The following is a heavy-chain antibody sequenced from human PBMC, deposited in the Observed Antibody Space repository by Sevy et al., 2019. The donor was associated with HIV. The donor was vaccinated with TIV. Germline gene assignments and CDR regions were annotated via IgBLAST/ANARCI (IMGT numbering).Heavy chain of an antibody. CDR2: IYYSGST. V-gene: IGHV4-59*01. Sequence: SETLSLTCTVSGASISTYYWSWIRQPPGKGLEWIGYIYYSGSTNYNPSLKSRVTISVDTSKNQFSLKLSSVTAADTAVYYCARGQYSYGYWREFHYWGQGTLVTVSS. CDR3: ARGQYSYGYWREFHY. CDR1: GASISTYY. J-gene: IGHJ4*02. D-gene: IGHD5-18*01.